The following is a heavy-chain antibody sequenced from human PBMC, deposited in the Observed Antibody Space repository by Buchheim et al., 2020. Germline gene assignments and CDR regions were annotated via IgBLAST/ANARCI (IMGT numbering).Heavy chain of an antibody. D-gene: IGHD3-10*01. CDR1: GVTFSKAW. CDR2: IKSETEGGTT. V-gene: IGHV3-15*01. Sequence: EVQLVESGGGLVKPGGSLRLSCAGSGVTFSKAWMTWVRQPPGKGLEWVGRIKSETEGGTTEYAAIVKGRFIMSRDDSKNTLYLQMNSLKTEDTAVYFCATDEPQVVIIEAYRFWGQGT. CDR3: ATDEPQVVIIEAYRF. J-gene: IGHJ3*01.